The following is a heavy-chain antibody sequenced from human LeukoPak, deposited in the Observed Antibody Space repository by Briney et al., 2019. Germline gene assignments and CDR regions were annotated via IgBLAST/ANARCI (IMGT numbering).Heavy chain of an antibody. CDR1: GFTFSNFA. CDR3: VEGKCMNV. V-gene: IGHV3-23*01. Sequence: PGGSLRLSCATSGFTFSNFAMSWARQAPGKGLEWVSALRGNGDNTLYADSVRGRFTISRDNFMNTLHLLMNSLTADDTAVYYCVEGKCMNVWGQGATVSDSS. CDR2: LRGNGDNT. J-gene: IGHJ6*02.